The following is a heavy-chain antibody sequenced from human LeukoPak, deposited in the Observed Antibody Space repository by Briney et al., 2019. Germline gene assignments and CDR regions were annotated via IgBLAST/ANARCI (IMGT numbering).Heavy chain of an antibody. CDR3: ARVAGGSSSWYYYGMDV. CDR2: INSDGSST. Sequence: GGSLRLSCAASGFTFSSYWMHWVRQAPGKGLVWVSRINSDGSSTSYADSVKGRFTISRDNAKKTLYLQMNSLRAEDTAVYYCARVAGGSSSWYYYGMDVWGQGTTVTVSS. D-gene: IGHD6-13*01. V-gene: IGHV3-74*01. J-gene: IGHJ6*02. CDR1: GFTFSSYW.